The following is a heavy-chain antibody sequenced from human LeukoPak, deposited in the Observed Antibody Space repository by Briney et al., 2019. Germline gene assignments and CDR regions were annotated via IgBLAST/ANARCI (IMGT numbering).Heavy chain of an antibody. CDR2: INPNSGGT. CDR3: ARSGGKDLGYCSSTSCFGFDAFDI. D-gene: IGHD2-2*01. J-gene: IGHJ3*02. Sequence: ASVKASCKASGYTFTSYGISWVRQAPGQGLEWMGWINPNSGGTNYAQKFQGRVTMTRDTSISTAYMELSRLRSDDTAVYYCARSGGKDLGYCSSTSCFGFDAFDIWGQGTMVTVSS. V-gene: IGHV1-2*02. CDR1: GYTFTSYG.